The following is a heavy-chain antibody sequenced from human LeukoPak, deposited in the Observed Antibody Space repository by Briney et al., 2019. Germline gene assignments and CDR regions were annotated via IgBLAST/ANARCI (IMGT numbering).Heavy chain of an antibody. Sequence: PSETLSLTCAVYGGSFSGYYWSWIRQPPGKGLEWIGEINHSGSTYYNPPLKSRVTISVDTSKNQFSLKLSSVTAADTAVYYCARVRSHNWCFDYWGQGTLVTVSS. V-gene: IGHV4-34*01. CDR2: INHSGST. CDR3: ARVRSHNWCFDY. J-gene: IGHJ4*02. D-gene: IGHD1-20*01. CDR1: GGSFSGYY.